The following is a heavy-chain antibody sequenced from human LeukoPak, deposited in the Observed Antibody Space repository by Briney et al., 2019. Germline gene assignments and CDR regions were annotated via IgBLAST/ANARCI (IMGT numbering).Heavy chain of an antibody. CDR2: ISYDGSNK. Sequence: GGSLRLSCAASGFTFSSYGMHWVRQAPGKGLEWVAVISYDGSNKYYADSVKGRFTISRDNSKNTLYLQMNSLRAEDTAVYYCARRYCSSTSCFLSIDYWGQGTLVTVSS. V-gene: IGHV3-30*03. D-gene: IGHD2-2*01. CDR3: ARRYCSSTSCFLSIDY. J-gene: IGHJ4*02. CDR1: GFTFSSYG.